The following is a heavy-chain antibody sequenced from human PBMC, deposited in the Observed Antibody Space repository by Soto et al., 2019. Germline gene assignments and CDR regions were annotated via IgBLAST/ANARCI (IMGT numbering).Heavy chain of an antibody. CDR2: ISAYNGNT. V-gene: IGHV1-18*01. J-gene: IGHJ4*02. Sequence: QVQLVQSGAEVKKPGASVKVSCKASGYTFPSYGISWVRQAPGQGLEWMGWISAYNGNTKYAQKLQGRVTMTTDTCTSTADMELSSLGSDETAVYYCARDLGGSYYAPGDSWGQGALVTVSS. D-gene: IGHD1-26*01. CDR3: ARDLGGSYYAPGDS. CDR1: GYTFPSYG.